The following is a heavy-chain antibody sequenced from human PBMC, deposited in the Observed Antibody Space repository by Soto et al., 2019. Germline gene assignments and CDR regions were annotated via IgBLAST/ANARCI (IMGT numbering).Heavy chain of an antibody. Sequence: QVQLVQSGAEVKKPGSSVKVSCKTSGGTFSSYTVSWVRQAPGQGLEWMGRIIPLHDIANYAEKFQGRVTITADKSTSTVYMELNSLRSEDTAVYYCARDLPPYDPTYSVVVARFDYWGQGTLVTVSS. D-gene: IGHD2-21*01. J-gene: IGHJ4*02. V-gene: IGHV1-69*08. CDR3: ARDLPPYDPTYSVVVARFDY. CDR1: GGTFSSYT. CDR2: IIPLHDIA.